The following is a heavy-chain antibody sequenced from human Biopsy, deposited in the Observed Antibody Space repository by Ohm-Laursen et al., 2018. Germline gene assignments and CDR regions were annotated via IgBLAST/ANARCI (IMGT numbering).Heavy chain of an antibody. V-gene: IGHV4-39*07. Sequence: SETLSLTCTVSGGSDSSGSYYWGWIRQPPGKGLEWIGSIYHSGSTYYTPSLKSRVTISVDTSKNQFSLKLSSVTAADTAGYYCARGQALKSFDYWGQGTLVTVSS. J-gene: IGHJ4*02. CDR1: GGSDSSGSYY. CDR3: ARGQALKSFDY. CDR2: IYHSGST.